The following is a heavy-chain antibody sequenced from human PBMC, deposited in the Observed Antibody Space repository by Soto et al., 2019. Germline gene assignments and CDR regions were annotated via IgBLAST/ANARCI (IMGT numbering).Heavy chain of an antibody. Sequence: DVHLLESGGHLVQPGGSLRLSCAASGFTFSSYAMSWVRQAPGKGLEWVSSVSAGGDMTYYSDSVKGRFTISRDNSNNALFLQMHRLRIEDTALYYCARGDRGGSGSPASYYYSGLDVWGQGTTVTVS. CDR3: ARGDRGGSGSPASYYYSGLDV. J-gene: IGHJ6*02. V-gene: IGHV3-23*01. D-gene: IGHD3-10*01. CDR1: GFTFSSYA. CDR2: VSAGGDMT.